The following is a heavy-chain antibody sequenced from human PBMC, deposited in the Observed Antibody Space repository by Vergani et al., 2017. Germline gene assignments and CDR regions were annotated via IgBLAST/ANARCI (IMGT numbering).Heavy chain of an antibody. D-gene: IGHD1-7*01. CDR1: GGSVSSGSYY. Sequence: QLQLQESGPGLVKPSETLSLTCTVSGGSVSSGSYYWSWIRQPPGKGLEWIGYIYYSGSTNYNPSLKSRVTISVDTSKNQFSLKLSSVTAADTAVYYCARVTPLELGWFDPWGQGTLVTVSS. CDR3: ARVTPLELGWFDP. CDR2: IYYSGST. V-gene: IGHV4-61*01. J-gene: IGHJ5*02.